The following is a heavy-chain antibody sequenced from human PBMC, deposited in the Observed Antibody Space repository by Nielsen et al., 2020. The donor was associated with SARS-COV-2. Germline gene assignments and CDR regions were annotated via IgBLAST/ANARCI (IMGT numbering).Heavy chain of an antibody. J-gene: IGHJ4*02. CDR2: IRSKANNYAT. D-gene: IGHD3-22*01. V-gene: IGHV3-73*01. CDR3: TTDTSSYSHAY. Sequence: GGSLRLSCAASGSTFSGSSIHWVRQASGKGLEWVGRIRSKANNYATVYGASVKGRFTFSRDDSENTAYLQMNSLKTEDTAIYYCTTDTSSYSHAYWGQGTLVTVSS. CDR1: GSTFSGSS.